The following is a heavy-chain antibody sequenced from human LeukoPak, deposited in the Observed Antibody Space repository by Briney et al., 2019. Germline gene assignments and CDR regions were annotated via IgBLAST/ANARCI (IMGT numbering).Heavy chain of an antibody. J-gene: IGHJ4*02. CDR3: ARDTNVEFVEWAPLFDY. CDR2: IKQDGSEK. Sequence: GGSLRLSCAASGFTFSSYWMSWVRQAPGKGLEWGANIKQDGSEKYYVDSVKGGFTISRDNAKNSLYLQMNSLRAEDTAVYYCARDTNVEFVEWAPLFDYWGQGTLVTVSS. D-gene: IGHD1-26*01. CDR1: GFTFSSYW. V-gene: IGHV3-7*01.